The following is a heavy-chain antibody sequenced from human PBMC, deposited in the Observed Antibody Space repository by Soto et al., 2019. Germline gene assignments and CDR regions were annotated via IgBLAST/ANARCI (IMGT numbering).Heavy chain of an antibody. CDR2: INAGNGNT. CDR3: ARGVYGWYLGALGV. CDR1: GYTFTIYA. D-gene: IGHD6-19*01. V-gene: IGHV1-3*01. Sequence: ASVKVSCKSSGYTFTIYAMHVVLQAPGQRPEWMGWINAGNGNTKYSQKFQGRVTITRDTSASTAYMELSSLRSEDTAVYYCARGVYGWYLGALGVWGQGTMVTVS. J-gene: IGHJ3*01.